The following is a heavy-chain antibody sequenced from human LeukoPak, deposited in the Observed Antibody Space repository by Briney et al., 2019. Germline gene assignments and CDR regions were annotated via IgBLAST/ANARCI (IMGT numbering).Heavy chain of an antibody. J-gene: IGHJ4*02. CDR1: GYTFTDYD. Sequence: ASVKVSCKASGYTFTDYDLHWVRQAPGHGPEWMGRINTNSGDTKYGQKFQGRVTMTRDTSITTVYMEMSRLTSDDTAVYYCARDRLSAAGRGGWGQGTLVTVSS. D-gene: IGHD6-13*01. CDR3: ARDRLSAAGRGG. V-gene: IGHV1-2*06. CDR2: INTNSGDT.